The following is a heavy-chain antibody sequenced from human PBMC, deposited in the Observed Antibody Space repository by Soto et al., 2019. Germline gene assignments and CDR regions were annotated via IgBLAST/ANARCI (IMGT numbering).Heavy chain of an antibody. D-gene: IGHD3-9*01. CDR3: AKAPYSGYDILTGYYFDY. Sequence: GGSLRLSCAASGFTFSSYAMSWVRQAPGKGLEWVSAISGSGGSTYYADSVKGRFTISRDNSKNTLYLQMNSLRAEDTAVYYCAKAPYSGYDILTGYYFDYWGQGTLVTVSS. CDR1: GFTFSSYA. CDR2: ISGSGGST. J-gene: IGHJ4*02. V-gene: IGHV3-23*01.